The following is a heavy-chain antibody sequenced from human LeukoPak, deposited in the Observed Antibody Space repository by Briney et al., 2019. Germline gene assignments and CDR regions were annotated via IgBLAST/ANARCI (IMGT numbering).Heavy chain of an antibody. CDR2: IIPIFGTA. V-gene: IGHV1-69*13. CDR1: GGTFSSYT. Sequence: ASVKVSCKASGGTFSSYTISWVRQAPGQGLECMGGIIPIFGTANYAQKFQGRVTITADESTSTAYMELSSLRSEDTAVYYCARGRYSSSINSMDVWGQGTTVTVSS. J-gene: IGHJ6*02. D-gene: IGHD6-6*01. CDR3: ARGRYSSSINSMDV.